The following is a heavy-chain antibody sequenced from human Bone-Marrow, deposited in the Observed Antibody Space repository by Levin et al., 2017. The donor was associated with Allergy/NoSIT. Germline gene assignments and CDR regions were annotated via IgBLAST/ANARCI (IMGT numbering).Heavy chain of an antibody. CDR1: GFTVSSNY. D-gene: IGHD6-6*01. Sequence: GGSLRLSCAASGFTVSSNYMSWVRQAPGKGLEWVSVIYSGGSTYYADSVKGRFTISRDNSKNTLYLQMNSLRAEDTAVYYCAFPDSSASALGYWGQGTLVTVSS. CDR2: IYSGGST. CDR3: AFPDSSASALGY. V-gene: IGHV3-53*01. J-gene: IGHJ4*02.